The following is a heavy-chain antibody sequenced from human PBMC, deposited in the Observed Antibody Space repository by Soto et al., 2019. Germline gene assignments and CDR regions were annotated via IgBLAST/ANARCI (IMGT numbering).Heavy chain of an antibody. Sequence: QVQLEESGGGVVQPGRSLRLSCVASGFNFSSYGMHWVRQAPGKGLEWVAVMSYDGSKKYYADSVKGRFTISRDNSKNTLYLQMNSLRAEDTAVYYCAKATAANYFGYFDSWGQGALVTVSS. V-gene: IGHV3-30*18. CDR3: AKATAANYFGYFDS. CDR1: GFNFSSYG. J-gene: IGHJ4*02. D-gene: IGHD3-10*01. CDR2: MSYDGSKK.